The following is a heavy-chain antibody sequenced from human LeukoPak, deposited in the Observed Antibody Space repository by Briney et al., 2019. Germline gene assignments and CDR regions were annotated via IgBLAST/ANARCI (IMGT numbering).Heavy chain of an antibody. D-gene: IGHD3-22*01. J-gene: IGHJ1*01. V-gene: IGHV1-2*02. CDR3: ATMGYDSSGYEYSQH. CDR1: GYTVTGPF. Sequence: GASVKVSCKASGYTVTGPFMHWVRQAPGQGLEWMGNMSPNNGDTRYAQKFQGRVTMTRDTYTSTAYMELSRLGSDDTAVYYCATMGYDSSGYEYSQHWGQGTLVTVSS. CDR2: MSPNNGDT.